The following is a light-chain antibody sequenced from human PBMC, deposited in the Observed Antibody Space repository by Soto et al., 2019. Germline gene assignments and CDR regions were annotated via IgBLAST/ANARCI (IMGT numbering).Light chain of an antibody. Sequence: QSVLTQPPSVSAAPGQKVTISCSGSSSNIGNNYVSWYQQLPGTAPKLLIYEDNKRPSGIPDRFSGSKSGTSATLGITGLQTGDEADYYCGTRDSSLRGVFGGGTKLTVL. CDR3: GTRDSSLRGV. CDR2: EDN. J-gene: IGLJ3*02. V-gene: IGLV1-51*02. CDR1: SSNIGNNY.